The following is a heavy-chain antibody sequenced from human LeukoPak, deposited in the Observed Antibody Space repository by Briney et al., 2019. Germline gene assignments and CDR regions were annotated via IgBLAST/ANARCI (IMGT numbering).Heavy chain of an antibody. CDR2: IFYSGTT. J-gene: IGHJ4*02. CDR3: ARDGGYGSGSYL. Sequence: SETLSLTCTVSGGSIITTDYYWGWIRQPPGKGLEWIGTIFYSGTTFYNPSLKSRITMSVDTSKNQFSLKLSSVTAADTAVYYCARDGGYGSGSYLWGQGTLVTVSS. V-gene: IGHV4-39*02. D-gene: IGHD3-10*01. CDR1: GGSIITTDYY.